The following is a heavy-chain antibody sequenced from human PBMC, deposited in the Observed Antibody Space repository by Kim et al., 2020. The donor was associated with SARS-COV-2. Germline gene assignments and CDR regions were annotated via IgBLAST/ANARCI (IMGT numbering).Heavy chain of an antibody. V-gene: IGHV1-3*01. J-gene: IGHJ4*02. CDR2: INAGNGNT. Sequence: ASVKVSCKASGYTFTSYAMHWVRQAPGQRLEWMGWINAGNGNTKYSQKFQGRVTITRDTSASTAYMELSSLRSEDTAVYYCARVSLYYDSALGFDYWGQGTLVTVSS. D-gene: IGHD3-22*01. CDR3: ARVSLYYDSALGFDY. CDR1: GYTFTSYA.